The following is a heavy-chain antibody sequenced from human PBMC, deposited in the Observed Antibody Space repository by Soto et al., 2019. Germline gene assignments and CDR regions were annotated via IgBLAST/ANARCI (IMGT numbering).Heavy chain of an antibody. J-gene: IGHJ4*02. CDR2: IWYDGSNK. Sequence: QVQLVESGGGVVQPGRSLRLSCAASGFTFSSYGMHWVRQAPGKGLEWVAVIWYDGSNKYYADSVKGRFNISRDNSKTTLYLQMNRLRAEDTAVYYCARWGIAAGDYWGQGTLVTVSS. CDR1: GFTFSSYG. D-gene: IGHD6-13*01. CDR3: ARWGIAAGDY. V-gene: IGHV3-33*01.